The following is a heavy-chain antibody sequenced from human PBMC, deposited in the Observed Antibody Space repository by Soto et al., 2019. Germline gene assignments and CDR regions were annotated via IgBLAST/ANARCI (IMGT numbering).Heavy chain of an antibody. CDR1: AGSISSGSYY. D-gene: IGHD3-22*01. CDR2: ISYSGST. V-gene: IGHV4-31*03. Sequence: PSETLSLTCTVSAGSISSGSYYWSWSRQRPGQGLEWIGYISYSGSTYYNPSLKSRLPISADTSKNQFALKLSSVTAADTAVYYCVRVNIINTRGMVLDSWGQGTLVTVSS. CDR3: VRVNIINTRGMVLDS. J-gene: IGHJ4*02.